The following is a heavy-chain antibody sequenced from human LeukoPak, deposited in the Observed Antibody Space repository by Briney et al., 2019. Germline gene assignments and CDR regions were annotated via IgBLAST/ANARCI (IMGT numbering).Heavy chain of an antibody. CDR1: GGSISSYY. V-gene: IGHV4-59*01. Sequence: PSETLSLTCTVSGGSISSYYWSWIRQPPGKGLEWIGYIYYSGSTNYNPSLRSRVTISVDTSKNQFSLKLSSVTAADTAAYDCARDKSYYGDDSFDYWGQGTLVTVSS. CDR2: IYYSGST. J-gene: IGHJ4*02. CDR3: ARDKSYYGDDSFDY. D-gene: IGHD4-17*01.